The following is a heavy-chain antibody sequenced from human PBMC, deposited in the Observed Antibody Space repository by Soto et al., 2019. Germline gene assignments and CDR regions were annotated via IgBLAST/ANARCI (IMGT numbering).Heavy chain of an antibody. D-gene: IGHD1-20*01. CDR1: GGSISSYY. Sequence: SETLSLTCTVSGGSISSYYWSWIRQPPGKGLEWIGYIYYSGITNYNPSIKSRVAISVDTSKYHFSLKLSSVTSADTAVYYCARYKSNYYYGMDVWGQGTTVTVSS. J-gene: IGHJ6*02. V-gene: IGHV4-59*01. CDR2: IYYSGIT. CDR3: ARYKSNYYYGMDV.